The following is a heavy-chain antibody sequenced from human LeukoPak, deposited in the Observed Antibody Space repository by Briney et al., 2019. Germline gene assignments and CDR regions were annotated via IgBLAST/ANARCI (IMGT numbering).Heavy chain of an antibody. J-gene: IGHJ4*02. CDR3: ARDNYDSSGYYFD. CDR1: GFTFSSYE. Sequence: AVGSLRLSCAASGFTFSSYEMNWVRQAPGKGLEWVSYISSSGSTMYYADSVKGRFTISRDNAKNSLYLQMNSLRAEDTAVDYCARDNYDSSGYYFDWGQGTLVTVSS. CDR2: ISSSGSTM. V-gene: IGHV3-48*03. D-gene: IGHD3-22*01.